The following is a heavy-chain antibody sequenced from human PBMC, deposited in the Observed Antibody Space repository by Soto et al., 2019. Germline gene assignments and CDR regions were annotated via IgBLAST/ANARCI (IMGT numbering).Heavy chain of an antibody. CDR2: IIPAFGPA. CDR1: GGTFSSFD. CDR3: ARSGPYCNGGSCYFQY. V-gene: IGHV1-69*01. J-gene: IGHJ1*01. D-gene: IGHD2-15*01. Sequence: QVQLVQSGAEVKTPGSSVKVSCKVSGGTFSSFDISWLRQAPGQRLEWMGGIIPAFGPANYAPKFQGTVSITADDSATTVYMELSSLRSDDTGVYYCARSGPYCNGGSCYFQYWGQGTLVTVSS.